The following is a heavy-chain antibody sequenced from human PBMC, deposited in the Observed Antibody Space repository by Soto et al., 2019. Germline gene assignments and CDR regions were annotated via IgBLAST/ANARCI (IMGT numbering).Heavy chain of an antibody. CDR2: MNSDGSST. V-gene: IGHV3-74*01. Sequence: GGSLRLSCAVSGFTFSSYWMHWVRQVPGKGLVWVSRMNSDGSSTSYADSVKGRFTISRDNAKNTLYLQMNSLRADDTGVYYCARVGCSGGSCIDYWGQGTLVTVSS. J-gene: IGHJ4*02. CDR3: ARVGCSGGSCIDY. CDR1: GFTFSSYW. D-gene: IGHD2-15*01.